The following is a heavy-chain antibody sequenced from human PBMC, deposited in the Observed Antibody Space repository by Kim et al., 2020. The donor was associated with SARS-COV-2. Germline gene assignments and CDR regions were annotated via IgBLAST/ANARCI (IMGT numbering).Heavy chain of an antibody. Sequence: VKGRFTISRANSRNTLYLEMNSLRAEDTAVYYCAKVAGPGSHDQYNWLDPWGQGTLVTVSS. V-gene: IGHV3-30*02. CDR3: AKVAGPGSHDQYNWLDP. J-gene: IGHJ5*02. D-gene: IGHD6-19*01.